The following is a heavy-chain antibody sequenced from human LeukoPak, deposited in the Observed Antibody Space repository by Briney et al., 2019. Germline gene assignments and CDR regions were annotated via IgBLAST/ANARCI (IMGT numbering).Heavy chain of an antibody. CDR1: GFTFSSYG. V-gene: IGHV3-30*18. CDR3: AKAIPRYSGYGPLAFDI. J-gene: IGHJ3*02. CDR2: ISYDGSNK. Sequence: PGRSLRLSCAAFGFTFSSYGMHWVRQAPGKGLEWVAVISYDGSNKYYADSVKGRFTISRDNSKNTLYPQMNSLRAEDTAVYYCAKAIPRYSGYGPLAFDIWGQGTMVTVSS. D-gene: IGHD5-12*01.